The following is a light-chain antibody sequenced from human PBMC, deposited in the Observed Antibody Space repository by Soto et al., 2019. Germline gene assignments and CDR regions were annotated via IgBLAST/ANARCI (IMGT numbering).Light chain of an antibody. CDR1: QDISNY. V-gene: IGKV1-33*01. CDR3: QQSCTTPPT. CDR2: DAS. Sequence: EMGQCVYSVSGCVGNRVTITCQASQDISNYLNWYQQKPGKAPKLLIYDASNLETGVPSRFSGSGSGTDFTFSIISLQSEDIATYFCQQSCTTPPTFGGGTKVDIK. J-gene: IGKJ4*01.